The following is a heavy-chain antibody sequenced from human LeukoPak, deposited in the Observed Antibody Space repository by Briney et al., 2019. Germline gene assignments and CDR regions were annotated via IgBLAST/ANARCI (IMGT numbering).Heavy chain of an antibody. V-gene: IGHV3-11*05. CDR1: GFAFSDYY. D-gene: IGHD6-13*01. CDR2: ISSSSSYT. CDR3: ARVGPYSSSWYYFDY. Sequence: GKLTLSCAASGFAFSDYYVSWIRQAPGQGLEWVSYISSSSSYTNYADSVKGRFTISRDNAKNSLYLQMNSLRAEDTAVYYCARVGPYSSSWYYFDYWGQGTLVTVSS. J-gene: IGHJ4*02.